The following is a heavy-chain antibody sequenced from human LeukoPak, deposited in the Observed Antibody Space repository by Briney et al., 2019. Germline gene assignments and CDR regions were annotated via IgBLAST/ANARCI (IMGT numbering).Heavy chain of an antibody. J-gene: IGHJ4*02. V-gene: IGHV3-21*01. CDR2: ISSSSSYI. CDR1: GFTFSSYS. Sequence: PGGSLRLSCAASGFTFSSYSMNWVRQAPGKGLEWVSSISSSSSYIYYADSVKGRFTISRDNAKNSLYLQMNSLRAEDTAVYYCARGSDCSSTSCYGDFDYWGQGTLVTVSS. D-gene: IGHD2-2*01. CDR3: ARGSDCSSTSCYGDFDY.